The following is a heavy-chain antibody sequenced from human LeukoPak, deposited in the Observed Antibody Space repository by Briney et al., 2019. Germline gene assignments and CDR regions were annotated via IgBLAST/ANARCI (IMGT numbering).Heavy chain of an antibody. J-gene: IGHJ4*02. CDR3: AKDLDGAYYHDSSGYFDY. D-gene: IGHD3-22*01. CDR1: GFTFSSYA. CDR2: ISGSGGST. V-gene: IGHV3-23*01. Sequence: GGSLRLSCAASGFTFSSYAMSWVRQAPGKGLEWVSAISGSGGSTYYADSVKGRFTISRDNSKNTLYLQMNSLRAEDTAVYYCAKDLDGAYYHDSSGYFDYWGQGTLVTVSS.